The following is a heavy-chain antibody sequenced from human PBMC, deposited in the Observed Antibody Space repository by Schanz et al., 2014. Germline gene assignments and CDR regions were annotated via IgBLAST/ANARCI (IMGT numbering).Heavy chain of an antibody. J-gene: IGHJ6*02. CDR2: FHHEDGDT. D-gene: IGHD2-2*01. CDR3: ATETSRTWFYNGVDV. CDR1: GGTFSSYT. V-gene: IGHV1-24*01. Sequence: QVQLVQSGAEVMKPGSSVKVSCKASGGTFSSYTINWVRQAPGQGLEWMGGFHHEDGDTVYAQKFQGRVIMTEHTSTDTAYVELSRLTSEDTGVYYCATETSRTWFYNGVDVWGQGTTVTVSS.